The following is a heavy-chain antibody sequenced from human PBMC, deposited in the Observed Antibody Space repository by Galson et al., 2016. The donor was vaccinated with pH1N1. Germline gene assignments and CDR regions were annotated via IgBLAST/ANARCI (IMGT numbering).Heavy chain of an antibody. CDR1: GGSIGGGYYI. J-gene: IGHJ5*02. V-gene: IGHV4-61*02. CDR3: ARESLEWLIISGHRVQLNWFDP. D-gene: IGHD3-3*01. CDR2: VSGTGST. Sequence: TLSLTCTVSGGSIGGGYYIWTWIRQPAGKGLEWIGRVSGTGSTNYNPSLKSRVTISIDTSKSQFSLKMASVAAADTAVYFCARESLEWLIISGHRVQLNWFDPWGQGTLVTVSS.